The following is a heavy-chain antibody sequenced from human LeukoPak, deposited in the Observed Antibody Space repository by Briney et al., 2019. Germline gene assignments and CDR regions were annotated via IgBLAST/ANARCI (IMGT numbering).Heavy chain of an antibody. CDR3: ASGYCSSTSCYFQFVYFDY. V-gene: IGHV1-69*13. CDR2: IIPIFGTA. Sequence: SVKVSCKASGGTFSSYAISWVRQAPGQGLEWMGGIIPIFGTANYAQKFQGRVTITADESTSTAYMELSSLRSEDTAVYYCASGYCSSTSCYFQFVYFDYWGQGTLVIVSS. J-gene: IGHJ4*02. D-gene: IGHD2-2*01. CDR1: GGTFSSYA.